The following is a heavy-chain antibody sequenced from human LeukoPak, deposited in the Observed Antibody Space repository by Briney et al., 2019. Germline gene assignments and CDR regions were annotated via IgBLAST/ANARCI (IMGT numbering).Heavy chain of an antibody. CDR2: IYYTGNT. Sequence: SETLSLTCTVSGGSISSSSYYWGWIRQPPGKGLEGSGNIYYTGNTYYNPSLKSRITISVDTSKNQFSLKMRSVTAADTAVYYCARRPEYCSSSSCYTFDKSGQGTLVTVSS. CDR3: ARRPEYCSSSSCYTFDK. V-gene: IGHV4-39*01. CDR1: GGSISSSSYY. J-gene: IGHJ4*02. D-gene: IGHD2-2*01.